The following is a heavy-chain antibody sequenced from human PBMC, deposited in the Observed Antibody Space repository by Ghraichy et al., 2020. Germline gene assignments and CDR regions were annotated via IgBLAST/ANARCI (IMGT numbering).Heavy chain of an antibody. CDR2: IKQDGSEK. CDR1: GFTFSSYW. D-gene: IGHD3/OR15-3a*01. Sequence: LNISCAASGFTFSSYWMSWVRQAPGKGLEWVANIKQDGSEKYYVDSVKGRFTISRDNAKNSLYLQMNSLRAEDTAVYYCAREDWRHDYWGQGTLVTVSS. V-gene: IGHV3-7*01. J-gene: IGHJ4*02. CDR3: AREDWRHDY.